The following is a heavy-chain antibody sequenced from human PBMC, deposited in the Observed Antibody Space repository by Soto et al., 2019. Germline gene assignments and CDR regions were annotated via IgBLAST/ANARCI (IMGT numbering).Heavy chain of an antibody. D-gene: IGHD6-13*01. J-gene: IGHJ5*02. Sequence: ASVKVSCKASGYTFTSYGIHWVRQAPGQRLEWMGWINAANGDTKCSPKFQGRVTITRDTSASTAYMELSSLRSEDTAVYYCVRRHVSATGIDWSDPWGQGTPVTVSS. CDR1: GYTFTSYG. CDR3: VRRHVSATGIDWSDP. V-gene: IGHV1-3*01. CDR2: INAANGDT.